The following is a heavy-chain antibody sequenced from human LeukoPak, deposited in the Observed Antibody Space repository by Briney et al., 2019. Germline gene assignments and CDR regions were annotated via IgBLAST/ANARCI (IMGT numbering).Heavy chain of an antibody. V-gene: IGHV3-30*03. CDR3: TTGIFDY. CDR1: GFTFSSYG. CDR2: ISYDGSNK. J-gene: IGHJ4*02. Sequence: GGSLRLSCAASGFTFSSYGMHWVRQAPGKGLEWVAVISYDGSNKYYADSVKGRFTISRDNSKNTLYLQMNSLRAEDTAVYYCTTGIFDYWGQGTLVTVSS. D-gene: IGHD1-14*01.